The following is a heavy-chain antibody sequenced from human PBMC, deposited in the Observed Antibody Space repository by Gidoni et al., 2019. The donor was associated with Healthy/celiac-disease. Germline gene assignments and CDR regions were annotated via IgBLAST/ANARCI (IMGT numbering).Heavy chain of an antibody. CDR2: IWYDGSNK. CDR3: ARVAGGYSYGYFDY. V-gene: IGHV3-33*01. Sequence: QMQLVESGGGVVQPGRSLRLSCAASGFTFSSYGMHWVRQAPGKGLEWVAVIWYDGSNKYYADSVKGRFTISRDNSKNTLYLQMNSLRAEDTAVYYCARVAGGYSYGYFDYWGQGTLVTVSS. J-gene: IGHJ4*02. D-gene: IGHD5-18*01. CDR1: GFTFSSYG.